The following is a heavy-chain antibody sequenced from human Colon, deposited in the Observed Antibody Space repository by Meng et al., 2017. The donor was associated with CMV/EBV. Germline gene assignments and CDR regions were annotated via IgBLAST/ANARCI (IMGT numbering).Heavy chain of an antibody. D-gene: IGHD4-23*01. Sequence: SETLSLTCSVSGGSVSSGSYYWSWIRQSPGKGLEWVGDVFYSGSNYNPSLRSRVTLSLDTSKNRFSLSLSSVTAADTAVYYCARRSPPHNFGGKRGHYFDYWGQGTVVTVSS. V-gene: IGHV4-61*01. CDR2: VFYSGS. CDR3: ARRSPPHNFGGKRGHYFDY. CDR1: GGSVSSGSYY. J-gene: IGHJ4*02.